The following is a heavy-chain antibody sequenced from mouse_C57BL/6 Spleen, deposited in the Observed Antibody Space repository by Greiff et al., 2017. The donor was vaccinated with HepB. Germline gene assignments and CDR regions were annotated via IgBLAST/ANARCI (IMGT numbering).Heavy chain of an antibody. V-gene: IGHV5-9-1*02. D-gene: IGHD2-12*01. Sequence: EVKVVESGEGLVKPGGSLKLSCAASGFTFSSYAMSWVRQTPEKRLEWVAYISSGGDYIYYADTVKGRFTISGDNARNTRYLQMSSLKSEDTAMYYCTRDQDYNTHAMDCWCQGTSVTVSS. CDR3: TRDQDYNTHAMDC. CDR2: ISSGGDYI. J-gene: IGHJ4*01. CDR1: GFTFSSYA.